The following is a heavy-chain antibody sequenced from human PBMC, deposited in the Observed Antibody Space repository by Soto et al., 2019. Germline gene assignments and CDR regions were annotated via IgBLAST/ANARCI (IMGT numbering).Heavy chain of an antibody. J-gene: IGHJ4*02. Sequence: GGSLRLSCAASGFTFSSYEMNWVRQAPGKGLEWVSYISSSGSTIYYADSVKGRFTISRDNDKNSLYLQMNSLRAEDTAVYYCARPIGAHNLGWGQGNLVTESS. V-gene: IGHV3-48*03. CDR3: ARPIGAHNLG. CDR2: ISSSGSTI. D-gene: IGHD3-16*01. CDR1: GFTFSSYE.